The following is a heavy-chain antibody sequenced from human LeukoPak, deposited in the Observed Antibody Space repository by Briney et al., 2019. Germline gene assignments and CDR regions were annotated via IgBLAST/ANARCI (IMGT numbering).Heavy chain of an antibody. CDR3: ARWGGITMVRGVRKGGYFDY. Sequence: GGSLRLSCAASGFSFSRYWMIWVRQAPGKGLEWVSVIYSGGSTYYADSVKGRFTISRDNSKNTLYLQMNSLRAEDTAVYYCARWGGITMVRGVRKGGYFDYWGQGTLVTVSS. CDR2: IYSGGST. J-gene: IGHJ4*02. V-gene: IGHV3-53*01. D-gene: IGHD3-10*01. CDR1: GFSFSRYW.